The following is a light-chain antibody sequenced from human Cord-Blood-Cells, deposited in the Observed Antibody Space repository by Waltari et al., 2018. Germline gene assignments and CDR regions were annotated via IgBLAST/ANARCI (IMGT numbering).Light chain of an antibody. Sequence: QSALTQPASVSGSPGQSITISCTGTSSDVGSYNLVSWYQQHPGKAPQLMIYEGSKRHCGFSNRVSGSECGNTASLTISGLQAEDEADYYCCSYAGSSTDVFGTGTKVTVL. J-gene: IGLJ1*01. CDR1: SSDVGSYNL. V-gene: IGLV2-23*01. CDR2: EGS. CDR3: CSYAGSSTDV.